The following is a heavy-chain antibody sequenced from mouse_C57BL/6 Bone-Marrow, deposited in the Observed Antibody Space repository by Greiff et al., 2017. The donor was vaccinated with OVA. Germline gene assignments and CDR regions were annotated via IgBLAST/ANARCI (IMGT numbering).Heavy chain of an antibody. CDR3: TTTYFDY. CDR2: IDPENGDT. CDR1: GFNIKDDY. J-gene: IGHJ2*01. Sequence: EVQLQQSGAELVRPGASVKLSCTASGFNIKDDYMHWVKQRPEQGLEWIGWIDPENGDTEYASKFQGKATITADTSSNTAYLKLSSLTSEDTAVYYCTTTYFDYGGQGTTLTVSS. V-gene: IGHV14-4*01.